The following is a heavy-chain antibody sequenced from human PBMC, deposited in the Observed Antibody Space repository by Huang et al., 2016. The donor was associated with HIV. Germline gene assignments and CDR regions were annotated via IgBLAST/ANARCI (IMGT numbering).Heavy chain of an antibody. Sequence: QVQLVESGGGVVQPGRSLRLSCAASGFIFSNYGMHWVRQATGKGREWVALRSYDGSNKYYTDSVKGRFSISRDNSKNTLYLQMNSLRAEDTAVYYCALKGDSSGWEYFRHWGQGTLVTVSS. D-gene: IGHD6-19*01. V-gene: IGHV3-30*03. CDR3: ALKGDSSGWEYFRH. CDR1: GFIFSNYG. J-gene: IGHJ1*01. CDR2: RSYDGSNK.